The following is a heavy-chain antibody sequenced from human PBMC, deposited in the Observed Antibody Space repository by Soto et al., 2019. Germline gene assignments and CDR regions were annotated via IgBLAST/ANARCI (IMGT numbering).Heavy chain of an antibody. CDR3: AREGWNYYYGMDV. CDR1: GGSVSSGSFY. Sequence: PSETLSLTCSVSGGSVSSGSFYWTWIRQPPGKGLEWVGHLYYSGITNYHPSLKSGVSISFDTTKNQFSLKMGSVAAAHTAVYYCAREGWNYYYGMDVWGQGTTVTVSS. D-gene: IGHD3-3*01. CDR2: LYYSGIT. J-gene: IGHJ6*02. V-gene: IGHV4-61*01.